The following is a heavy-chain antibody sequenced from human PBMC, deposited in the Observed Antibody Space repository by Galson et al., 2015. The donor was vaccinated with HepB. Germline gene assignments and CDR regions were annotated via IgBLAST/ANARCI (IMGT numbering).Heavy chain of an antibody. V-gene: IGHV3-48*01. Sequence: SLRLSCAASGFTFSSYSMNWVRQAPGKGLEWVSYISSSSSTIYYTDSVKGRFTISRDNAKNSLYLQMNSLRAEDTAVYYCASEDYYDSSGANWGYWGQGTLVTVSS. CDR3: ASEDYYDSSGANWGY. CDR1: GFTFSSYS. J-gene: IGHJ4*02. CDR2: ISSSSSTI. D-gene: IGHD3-22*01.